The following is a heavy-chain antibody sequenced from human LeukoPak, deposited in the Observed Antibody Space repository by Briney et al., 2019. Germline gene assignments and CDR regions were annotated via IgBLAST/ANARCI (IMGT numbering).Heavy chain of an antibody. D-gene: IGHD3-10*01. CDR2: IGTAGDT. Sequence: TGGSLSLSCAASGLTFSTFDMHWVRQGTGKGLEWVSGIGTAGDTHYPDSVKGRFTISRENAKNSLYLQMNSLRAGDTAVYYSARAAQWFSDAYDLWGQGTMVTVSS. CDR3: ARAAQWFSDAYDL. CDR1: GLTFSTFD. V-gene: IGHV3-13*01. J-gene: IGHJ3*01.